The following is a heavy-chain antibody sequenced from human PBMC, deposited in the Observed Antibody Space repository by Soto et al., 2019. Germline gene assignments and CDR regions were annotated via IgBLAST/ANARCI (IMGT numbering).Heavy chain of an antibody. CDR1: GGSISSGGYY. CDR2: IYYSGST. CDR3: ARGSIAVAGTLNP. V-gene: IGHV4-31*03. Sequence: SETLSLTCTVSGGSISSGGYYWSWIRQHPGKGLEWIGYIYYSGSTYYNPSLKSRVTISVDTSKNQFSLKLSSVTPEDTAVYYCARGSIAVAGTLNPWGQGTLVTVSS. J-gene: IGHJ5*02. D-gene: IGHD6-19*01.